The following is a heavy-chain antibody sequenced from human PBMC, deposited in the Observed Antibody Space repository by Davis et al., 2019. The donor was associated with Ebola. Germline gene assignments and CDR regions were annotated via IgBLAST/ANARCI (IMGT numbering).Heavy chain of an antibody. CDR1: GFTFSDYY. Sequence: GESLKISCAASGFTFSDYYMSWIRQAPGKGLEWVSYISSSGSTIYYADSVKGRFTISRDNAKNSLYLQMNSLRAEDTAVYYCARDADYGDYGDNWFDPWGQGTLVTVSS. D-gene: IGHD4-17*01. CDR3: ARDADYGDYGDNWFDP. V-gene: IGHV3-11*04. CDR2: ISSSGSTI. J-gene: IGHJ5*02.